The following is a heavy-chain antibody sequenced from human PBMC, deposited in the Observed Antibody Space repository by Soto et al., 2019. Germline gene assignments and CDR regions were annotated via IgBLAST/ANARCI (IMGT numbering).Heavy chain of an antibody. J-gene: IGHJ3*02. CDR3: ARDLRITIFGVVITDAFDI. D-gene: IGHD3-3*01. CDR1: GYTFTSYD. Sequence: ASVKVSCKASGYTFTSYDINWVRQATGQGLEWMGWMNPNSGNTGYAQKFQGRVTMTRNTSISTAYMELRSLRSDDTAVYYCARDLRITIFGVVITDAFDIWGQGTMVTVSS. V-gene: IGHV1-8*01. CDR2: MNPNSGNT.